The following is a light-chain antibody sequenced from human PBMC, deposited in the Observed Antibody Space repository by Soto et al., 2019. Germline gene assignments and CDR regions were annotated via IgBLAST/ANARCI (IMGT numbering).Light chain of an antibody. CDR2: DVS. J-gene: IGLJ2*01. CDR1: SSDVGGYNY. CDR3: SSFAGSSTLV. Sequence: QSALTQPRSVSGSPGQSVTISCTGTSSDVGGYNYVSWYQQHPGKAPKVIIYDVSQRPSGVPDRFSGSKSCSTDSLTISGLQTEDESDYYCSSFAGSSTLVFGRGTQLNVL. V-gene: IGLV2-11*01.